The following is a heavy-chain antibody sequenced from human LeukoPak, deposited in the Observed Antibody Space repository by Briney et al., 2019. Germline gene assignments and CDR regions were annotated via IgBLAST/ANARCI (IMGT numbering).Heavy chain of an antibody. CDR3: AKVDRIPNGICAVF. V-gene: IGHV3-74*01. CDR2: IDTDGSST. J-gene: IGHJ1*01. D-gene: IGHD2-8*01. Sequence: GGSLRLSCAASVFTFGSYCMHWVRQAPGKGLVWVSRIDTDGSSTSDADSVRGRVTISRDNAKNTPCLQMNSVRTEDTAVYYCAKVDRIPNGICAVFGGQGPLVTVSS. CDR1: VFTFGSYC.